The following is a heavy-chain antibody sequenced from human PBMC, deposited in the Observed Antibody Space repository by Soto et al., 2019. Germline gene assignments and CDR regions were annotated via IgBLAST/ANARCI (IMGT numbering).Heavy chain of an antibody. V-gene: IGHV1-18*01. D-gene: IGHD3-10*01. CDR2: ISAYNGNT. CDR3: ARGGIQLLWFGELLGSRENYYMDV. J-gene: IGHJ6*03. Sequence: ASVKVSCKASGYTFTSYGISWVRQAPGQGLEWMGWISAYNGNTNYAQKLQGRVTMTTDTSTSTAYMELRSLRSDDTAVYYCARGGIQLLWFGELLGSRENYYMDVWGKGTTVTVSS. CDR1: GYTFTSYG.